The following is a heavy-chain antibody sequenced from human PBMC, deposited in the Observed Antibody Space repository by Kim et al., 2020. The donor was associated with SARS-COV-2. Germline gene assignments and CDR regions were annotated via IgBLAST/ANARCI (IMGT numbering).Heavy chain of an antibody. J-gene: IGHJ6*02. V-gene: IGHV1-69*13. CDR1: GGTFSNYA. Sequence: SVKVSCKASGGTFSNYAISWVRQAPGQGLEWMGGIIPIFGTANYAQKFQGRVTITADESTSTAYMELSSLISEDTAVYYCARDFKPLLVVVPAAMRAVYYYGMDAWGQGPAFAASS. CDR3: ARDFKPLLVVVPAAMRAVYYYGMDA. D-gene: IGHD2-2*01. CDR2: IIPIFGTA.